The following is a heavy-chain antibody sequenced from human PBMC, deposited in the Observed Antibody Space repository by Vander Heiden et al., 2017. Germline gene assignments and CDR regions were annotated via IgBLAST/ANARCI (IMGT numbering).Heavy chain of an antibody. V-gene: IGHV3-9*01. CDR1: GFTFDDYA. CDR2: TSWNSGSI. CDR3: AKDHVGSTSWDYYYYGMDV. Sequence: LVESGGGLVQPGRSLRLSCAASGFTFDDYAMHWVRQAPGKGLEWVSGTSWNSGSIGYADSVKGRFTISRDNAKNSLYLQMNSLRAEDTALYYCAKDHVGSTSWDYYYYGMDVWGQGTTVTVSS. D-gene: IGHD2-2*01. J-gene: IGHJ6*02.